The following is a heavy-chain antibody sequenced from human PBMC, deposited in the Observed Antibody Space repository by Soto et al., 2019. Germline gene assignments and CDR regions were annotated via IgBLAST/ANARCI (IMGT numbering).Heavy chain of an antibody. V-gene: IGHV1-3*01. CDR3: ARDPNDSSAYYHHYYYGMDV. CDR1: GYTFTSYG. D-gene: IGHD3-22*01. Sequence: VASVKGSCKAAGYTFTSYGIHWVRQAPGQRLEWTGWINAGNGNTKYSEKFQGRFTITRDTSASTAYLELSSLRSEDTSVYYCARDPNDSSAYYHHYYYGMDVWGQGTTVTVSS. J-gene: IGHJ6*02. CDR2: INAGNGNT.